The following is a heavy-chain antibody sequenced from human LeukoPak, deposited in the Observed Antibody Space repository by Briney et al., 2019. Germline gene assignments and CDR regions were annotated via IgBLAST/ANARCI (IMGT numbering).Heavy chain of an antibody. CDR2: ITNSGSTV. D-gene: IGHD3-10*01. V-gene: IGHV3-48*03. CDR3: ARDGDYYGSGARDYFDY. Sequence: GGSLRLSCAASGFTLSNYEMNWVRQAPGQGLEWISYITNSGSTVYYADSVKGRFTISRDNAKNSLYLQVNSLRAEDTAVYYCARDGDYYGSGARDYFDYWGQGTLVTVSS. J-gene: IGHJ4*02. CDR1: GFTLSNYE.